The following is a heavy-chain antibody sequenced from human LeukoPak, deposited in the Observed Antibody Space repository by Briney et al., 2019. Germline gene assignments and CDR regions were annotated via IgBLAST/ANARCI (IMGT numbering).Heavy chain of an antibody. D-gene: IGHD3-3*01. CDR1: GYSISSGYY. CDR2: IYHSGST. Sequence: SETLSLTCAVSGYSISSGYYWGWIRQPPGKGLEWIGSIYHSGSTYYNLSLKSRVTISVDTSKNQFSLKLSSVTAADTAVYYCARHGHYDFWSGYYGLYYWGQGTLVTVCS. V-gene: IGHV4-38-2*01. J-gene: IGHJ4*02. CDR3: ARHGHYDFWSGYYGLYY.